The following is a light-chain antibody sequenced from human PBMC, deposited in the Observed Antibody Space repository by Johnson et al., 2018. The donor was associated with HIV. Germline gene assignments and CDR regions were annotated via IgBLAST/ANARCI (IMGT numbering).Light chain of an antibody. J-gene: IGLJ1*01. Sequence: HSVLTQPPSVSAAPGQKVTISCSGSSSDMGNYAVSWYQQLPGTAPKLLIYENNERPSGIPDRFSGSKSGTSATLGITGLQTGDEADYYCGTWDDSLNFVFGTGTKVTVL. CDR3: GTWDDSLNFV. CDR1: SSDMGNYA. V-gene: IGLV1-51*02. CDR2: ENN.